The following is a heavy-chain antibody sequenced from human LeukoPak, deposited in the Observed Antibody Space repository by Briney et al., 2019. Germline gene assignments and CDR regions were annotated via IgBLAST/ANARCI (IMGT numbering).Heavy chain of an antibody. Sequence: GGSLRLSCEASGFTFSTYWMHWVRQGPGKGLVWVSRLNSDGSSIRYADSVKGRFTISRDNAKNTLSLQMNSLRAEDTAVYYCARSHYYDGSDFYYYYGLDVWGQGTTVTVSS. V-gene: IGHV3-74*01. D-gene: IGHD3-22*01. J-gene: IGHJ6*02. CDR1: GFTFSTYW. CDR3: ARSHYYDGSDFYYYYGLDV. CDR2: LNSDGSSI.